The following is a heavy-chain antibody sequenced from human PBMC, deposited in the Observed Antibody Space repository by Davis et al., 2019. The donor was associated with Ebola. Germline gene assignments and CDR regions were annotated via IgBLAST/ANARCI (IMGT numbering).Heavy chain of an antibody. CDR1: AGSISSYY. J-gene: IGHJ4*02. Sequence: PSETLSLTCTVSAGSISSYYWSWIRQPPGKRLEWIGSIYYTGSAYYNSSLASRATISVDTSKNQFSLKLTSVTAADTAMYYCSERGSSVWGQGTLVTVSS. CDR2: IYYTGSA. CDR3: SERGSSV. V-gene: IGHV4-59*03. D-gene: IGHD3-10*01.